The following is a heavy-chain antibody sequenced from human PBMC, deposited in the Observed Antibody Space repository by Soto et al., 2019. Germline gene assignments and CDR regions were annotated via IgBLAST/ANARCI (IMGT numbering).Heavy chain of an antibody. J-gene: IGHJ5*02. CDR2: ISSLSGNT. V-gene: IGHV1-18*04. D-gene: IGHD4-17*01. CDR1: HATFTGYT. Sequence: QVHLVQSETEVKEPGASVTVSCKTSHATFTGYTINWVRQAPGQGLEWLGWISSLSGNTYYARDFQGRLRMTTTTSATTADMEPRSLSPDATAGYFCARGTVTSGRWFGPWGQGTLVTVSS. CDR3: ARGTVTSGRWFGP.